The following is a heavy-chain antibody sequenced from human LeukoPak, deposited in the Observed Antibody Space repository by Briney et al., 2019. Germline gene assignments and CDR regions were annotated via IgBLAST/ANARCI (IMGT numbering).Heavy chain of an antibody. D-gene: IGHD3-22*01. V-gene: IGHV3-48*01. CDR3: ARALWYHDSSGYAIGVYFDS. CDR2: INTGSSTI. Sequence: PGGSLRLSCAASGFTFSSYSMNWVRQAPGKGLEWVSYINTGSSTIYYADSVKGRFTISRDNAKNSLYLQMNSLRAEDTAVYYCARALWYHDSSGYAIGVYFDSWGQGTLVTVSS. CDR1: GFTFSSYS. J-gene: IGHJ4*02.